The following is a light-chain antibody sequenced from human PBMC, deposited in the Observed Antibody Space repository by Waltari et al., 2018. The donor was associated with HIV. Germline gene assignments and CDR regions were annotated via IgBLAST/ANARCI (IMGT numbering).Light chain of an antibody. CDR1: QNILYSSNNKNY. Sequence: DIVMTQSPDSLAVSLGERATINCKSSQNILYSSNNKNYLAWYQQKPGQPPKLLIYRASTREFGVPDRFSGSGSGTDFTLTVSSLQAEDVAVYYCQQYYTTPHTFGQGTNLEIK. J-gene: IGKJ2*01. CDR3: QQYYTTPHT. V-gene: IGKV4-1*01. CDR2: RAS.